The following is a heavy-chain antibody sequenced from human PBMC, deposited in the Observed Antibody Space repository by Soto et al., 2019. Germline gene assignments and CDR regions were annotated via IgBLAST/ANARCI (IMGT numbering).Heavy chain of an antibody. V-gene: IGHV4-4*07. D-gene: IGHD1-26*01. J-gene: IGHJ4*02. CDR1: GGSISSYY. CDR3: ASLGGTIDY. Sequence: QVHLQESGPGLVKPSETLSLTCTVSGGSISSYYWNWIRQPAGKGLEWIGRIHSSGYTNYNSSLRSRVTMSVDSSKSQISLKMTSVTSADTAFYYCASLGGTIDYGAQGTLVPVSS. CDR2: IHSSGYT.